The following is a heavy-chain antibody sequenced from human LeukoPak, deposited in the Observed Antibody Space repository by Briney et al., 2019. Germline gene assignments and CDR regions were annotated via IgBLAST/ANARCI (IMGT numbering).Heavy chain of an antibody. CDR3: ARDRQRARTNDAFDI. CDR2: IYTSGST. CDR1: GGSISSYY. V-gene: IGHV4-4*07. J-gene: IGHJ3*02. D-gene: IGHD6-25*01. Sequence: SETLSLTCTVSGGSISSYYWSWIRQPAGKGLGWIGRIYTSGSTNYNPSLKSRVTMSVDTSKNQFSLKLSSVTAADTAVYYCARDRQRARTNDAFDIWGQGTMVTVSS.